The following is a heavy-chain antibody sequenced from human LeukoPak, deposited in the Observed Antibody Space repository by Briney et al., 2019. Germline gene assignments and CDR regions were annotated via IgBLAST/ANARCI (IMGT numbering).Heavy chain of an antibody. D-gene: IGHD5-18*01. Sequence: GGSLRLSCVVSGFTLTNYALHWVRQAPGKGLEWVAVISYAGTNKYYADSVKGRFTISRDISKNTVYLHMDSLRAEDTAVYYCARVTAMVPYYFDYWGQGTLVTVSS. CDR3: ARVTAMVPYYFDY. V-gene: IGHV3-30-3*01. CDR1: GFTLTNYA. J-gene: IGHJ4*02. CDR2: ISYAGTNK.